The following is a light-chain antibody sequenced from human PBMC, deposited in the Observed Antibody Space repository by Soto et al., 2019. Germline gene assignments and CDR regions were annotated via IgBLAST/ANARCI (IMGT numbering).Light chain of an antibody. V-gene: IGLV1-51*01. Sequence: QSVLTQPPTVSAAPGQKVIISCSGSSFNIGNNYVSWYQQLPGTAPKLLIYDNNKRPSGIPDRFSGSKSGTSATLAITGLQTADEADYYCGAWESSLNPYVFGTGTKVTVL. J-gene: IGLJ1*01. CDR1: SFNIGNNY. CDR2: DNN. CDR3: GAWESSLNPYV.